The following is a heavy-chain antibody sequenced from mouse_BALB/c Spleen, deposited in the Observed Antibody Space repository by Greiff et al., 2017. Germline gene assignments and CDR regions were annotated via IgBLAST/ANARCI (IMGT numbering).Heavy chain of an antibody. CDR3: ARTTTVDAMDY. D-gene: IGHD1-1*01. V-gene: IGHV1-7*01. CDR2: INPSTGYT. CDR1: GYTFTNYW. J-gene: IGHJ4*01. Sequence: VKLMESGAELAKPGASVKMSCKASGYTFTNYWMHWVKQRPGQGLEWIGYINPSTGYTEYNQKFKDKATLTADKSSSTAYMQLSSLTSEDSAVYYCARTTTVDAMDYWGQGTSVTVSS.